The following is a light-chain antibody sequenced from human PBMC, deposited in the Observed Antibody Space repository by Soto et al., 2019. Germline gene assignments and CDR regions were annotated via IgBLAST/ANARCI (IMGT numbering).Light chain of an antibody. CDR2: WAS. J-gene: IGKJ5*01. CDR3: QNYYTRIT. Sequence: DTVMTQSPDSLAVSLGERATIKCKSTQSLLYSSDKKNYLAWYQQKPGQPPKLLIYWASIRESGVPERFSGSGSGTDFPLTNNQLQAEDVAFYFCQNYYTRITFGQGTRLEIK. V-gene: IGKV4-1*01. CDR1: QSLLYSSDKKNY.